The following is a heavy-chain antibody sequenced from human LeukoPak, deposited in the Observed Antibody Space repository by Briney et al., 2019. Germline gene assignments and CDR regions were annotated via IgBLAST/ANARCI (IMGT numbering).Heavy chain of an antibody. CDR2: IWYDGSNK. V-gene: IGHV3-33*01. CDR1: GFTFSSYG. CDR3: AREGGDYYDSSGYYNYFDY. Sequence: GGSLRLSCAASGFTFSSYGMHWVRQAPGKGLEWVAVIWYDGSNKYYADSVKGRFTISRDNSKNTLYLQMNSLRAEDTAVYYCAREGGDYYDSSGYYNYFDYWGQGTLVTVSS. D-gene: IGHD3-22*01. J-gene: IGHJ4*02.